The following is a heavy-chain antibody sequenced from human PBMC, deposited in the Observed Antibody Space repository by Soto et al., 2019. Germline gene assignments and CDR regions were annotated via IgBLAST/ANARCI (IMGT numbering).Heavy chain of an antibody. Sequence: KTSETLSLTCTVSGGSISSGDYYWSWIRQPPGKGLEWIGYIYYSGSTYYNPSLKSRVTISVDTSKNQFSLKLSSVTAADTAVYYCARVRSGYGDYYFDYWGQGTLVTVSS. CDR3: ARVRSGYGDYYFDY. CDR2: IYYSGST. V-gene: IGHV4-30-4*01. J-gene: IGHJ4*02. CDR1: GGSISSGDYY. D-gene: IGHD5-12*01.